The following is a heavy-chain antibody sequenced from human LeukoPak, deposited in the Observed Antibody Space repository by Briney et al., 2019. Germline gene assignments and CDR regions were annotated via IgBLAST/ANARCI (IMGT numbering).Heavy chain of an antibody. CDR1: GYSINNYW. CDR2: IYPADSDI. Sequence: GESLKISCEGSGYSINNYWIGWVRQMPGKGLEWMGIIYPADSDIRYSPSFQGQVTISADKSISTAYLQWSSLKASDTAMYYCARHEYCSGGSCYTWFDPWGQGTLVTVSS. CDR3: ARHEYCSGGSCYTWFDP. J-gene: IGHJ5*02. V-gene: IGHV5-51*01. D-gene: IGHD2-15*01.